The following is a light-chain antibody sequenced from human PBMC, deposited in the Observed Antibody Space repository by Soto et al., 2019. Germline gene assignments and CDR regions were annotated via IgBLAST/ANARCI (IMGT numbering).Light chain of an antibody. Sequence: EIVLTQSPGTLSLSLGERATLSCRASQSVSSSYLAWYQQKPGQAPRLLIYDASNRATGIPARFSGSGSGTDFTLTISSLEPEDFAVYYCQQRSNWPWTFGQGTKVDIK. J-gene: IGKJ1*01. CDR3: QQRSNWPWT. CDR2: DAS. V-gene: IGKV3D-20*02. CDR1: QSVSSSY.